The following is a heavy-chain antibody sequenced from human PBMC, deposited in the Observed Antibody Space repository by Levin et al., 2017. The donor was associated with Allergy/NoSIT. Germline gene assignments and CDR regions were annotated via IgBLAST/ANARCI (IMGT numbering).Heavy chain of an antibody. D-gene: IGHD1-1*01. CDR1: GFSLSSYG. Sequence: GESLKISCAASGFSLSSYGMHWVRQAPGKGLEWVAVTSHDGSYDHYADSVRGRFTISRDNSKNTVYLQMNSLRGEDRAVYYCAKETGSGKTPYYLDYWGQGTLVTVSS. CDR3: AKETGSGKTPYYLDY. V-gene: IGHV3-30*18. CDR2: TSHDGSYD. J-gene: IGHJ4*02.